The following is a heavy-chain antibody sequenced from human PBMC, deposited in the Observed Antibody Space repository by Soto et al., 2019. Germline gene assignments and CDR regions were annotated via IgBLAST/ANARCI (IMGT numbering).Heavy chain of an antibody. V-gene: IGHV4-59*01. D-gene: IGHD6-6*01. J-gene: IGHJ6*03. Sequence: SETLSLTCTVSGGSISSYYWSWIRQPPGKGLEWIGYIYYSGSTNYNPSLKSRVTISVDTSKNQFSLKLSSVTAADTAVYYCARVEYSSSSPYYYYYYMDVWGKGTTVTVSS. CDR2: IYYSGST. CDR3: ARVEYSSSSPYYYYYYMDV. CDR1: GGSISSYY.